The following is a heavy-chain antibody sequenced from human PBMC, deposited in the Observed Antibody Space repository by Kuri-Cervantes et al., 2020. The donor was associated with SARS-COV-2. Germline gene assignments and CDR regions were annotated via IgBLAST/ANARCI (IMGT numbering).Heavy chain of an antibody. CDR1: GFTFSSYG. D-gene: IGHD1-26*01. CDR2: IRYDGSNK. V-gene: IGHV3-30*02. CDR3: ANSLLLSLDY. J-gene: IGHJ4*02. Sequence: GGSLRLSCAASGFTFSSYGMHWVRQAPGKGLEWVAFIRYDGSNKYYADSVKGRFTISRDNSKNTLYLQMNSPRAEDTAVYYCANSLLLSLDYWGQGTLVTVSS.